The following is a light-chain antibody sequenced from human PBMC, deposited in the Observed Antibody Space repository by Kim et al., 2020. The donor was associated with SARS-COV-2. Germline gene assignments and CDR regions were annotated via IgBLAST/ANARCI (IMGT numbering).Light chain of an antibody. CDR3: QQYDTYPWT. V-gene: IGKV1-5*03. CDR1: QYITRR. CDR2: KAS. J-gene: IGKJ1*01. Sequence: DIQMTQSPSTLSASVGDRVTITCRASQYITRRLAWYQQKPGKAPKVLISKASTLESGVPSTFCGSGSGTDFTLTTSSLQPDDFATYYCQQYDTYPWTFGQGTKVDIK.